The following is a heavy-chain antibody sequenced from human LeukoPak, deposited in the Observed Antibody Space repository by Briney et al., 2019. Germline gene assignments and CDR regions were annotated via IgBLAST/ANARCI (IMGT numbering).Heavy chain of an antibody. J-gene: IGHJ5*02. CDR3: ARGGYYDILTGYYRFDP. CDR1: GYTFTSYD. CDR2: MNPNSGNT. Sequence: ASVKVSCKASGYTFTSYDINWVRQATGQGLEWMGWMNPNSGNTGYAQKFQGRVTMTRNSSISTAYMELSSLRSEDTAVYYCARGGYYDILTGYYRFDPWGQGTLVTVSS. D-gene: IGHD3-9*01. V-gene: IGHV1-8*01.